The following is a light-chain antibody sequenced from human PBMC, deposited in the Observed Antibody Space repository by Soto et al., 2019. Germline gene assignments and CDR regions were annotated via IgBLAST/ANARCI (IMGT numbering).Light chain of an antibody. J-gene: IGLJ1*01. CDR1: TSFVCTSNF. V-gene: IGLV2-23*01. CDR2: EGT. Sequence: QSALTQPASVSGSAGQSISISCTGTTSFVCTSNFVSWYQQHPGKAPQFLIYEGTKRPSGVSNRFSGSTSGSTASLTISGLQTEDEADYYCCSYFGASIYVFATGTKLTVL. CDR3: CSYFGASIYV.